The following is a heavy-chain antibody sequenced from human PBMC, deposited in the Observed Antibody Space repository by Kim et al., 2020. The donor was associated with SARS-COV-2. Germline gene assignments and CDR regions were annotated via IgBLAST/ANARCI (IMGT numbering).Heavy chain of an antibody. CDR3: ARDNSSSWYDEATGSVDYYYYGMDV. CDR1: GFTFSSYW. CDR2: IKQDGSEK. D-gene: IGHD6-13*01. V-gene: IGHV3-7*01. J-gene: IGHJ6*02. Sequence: GGSLRLSCAASGFTFSSYWMSWVRQAPGKGLEWVANIKQDGSEKYYVDSVKGRFTISRDNAKNSLYLQMNSLRAEDTAVYYCARDNSSSWYDEATGSVDYYYYGMDVWGQGTTVTVSS.